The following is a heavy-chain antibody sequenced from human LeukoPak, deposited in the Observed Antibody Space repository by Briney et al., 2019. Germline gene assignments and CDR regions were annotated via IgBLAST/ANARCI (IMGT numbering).Heavy chain of an antibody. V-gene: IGHV4-30-4*08. CDR1: GGSISSGDYY. J-gene: IGHJ2*01. CDR3: ARTARSYWYFDL. CDR2: IYYSGST. Sequence: SETLSLTCTVSGGSISSGDYYWSWIRQPPGKGLEWIGYIYYSGSTYYNPSLKSRVTISVDTSKNQFSLKLSSVTAADTAVYYCARTARSYWYFDLWGRGTLVTVSS.